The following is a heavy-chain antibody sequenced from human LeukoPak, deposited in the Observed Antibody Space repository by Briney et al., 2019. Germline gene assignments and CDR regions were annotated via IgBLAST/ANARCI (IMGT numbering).Heavy chain of an antibody. CDR2: ISSDGSNK. D-gene: IGHD3-10*01. CDR1: GFSFSSYG. J-gene: IGHJ4*02. CDR3: AERGSGRGSGSYYMDY. V-gene: IGHV3-30*03. Sequence: GGSLRLSCAASGFSFSSYGIHWVRQAPGKGLEWVALISSDGSNKNYADSVKGRFTISRDNSKNTLYLQMNSLRAEDTAVYYCAERGSGRGSGSYYMDYWGQGTLVTVSS.